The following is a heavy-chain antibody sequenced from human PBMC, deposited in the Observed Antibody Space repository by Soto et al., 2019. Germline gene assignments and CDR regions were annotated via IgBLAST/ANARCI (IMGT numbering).Heavy chain of an antibody. Sequence: PSETLSLTCTVSGGSISSSSYYWGWIRQPPGKGLEWIGSIYYSGSTYYNPSLKGRVTISVDTSKNQFSLKLSSVTAADTAVYYCARLTPTTVTTFDYWGQGTLVTVSS. J-gene: IGHJ4*02. CDR1: GGSISSSSYY. CDR2: IYYSGST. CDR3: ARLTPTTVTTFDY. D-gene: IGHD4-17*01. V-gene: IGHV4-39*01.